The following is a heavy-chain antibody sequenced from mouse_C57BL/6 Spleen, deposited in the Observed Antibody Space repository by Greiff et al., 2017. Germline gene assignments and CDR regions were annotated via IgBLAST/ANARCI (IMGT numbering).Heavy chain of an antibody. CDR1: GYTFTSYW. V-gene: IGHV1-64*01. Sequence: QVQLQQPGAELVKPGASVKLSCKASGYTFTSYWMHWVKQRPGQGLEWIGMIHPNSGSTNYNEKFKSKATLTVDKSSSTAYMQLSSLTSEDSAVYYCAPYYYGSSGAWFAYWGQGTLVTVSA. CDR2: IHPNSGST. CDR3: APYYYGSSGAWFAY. D-gene: IGHD1-1*01. J-gene: IGHJ3*01.